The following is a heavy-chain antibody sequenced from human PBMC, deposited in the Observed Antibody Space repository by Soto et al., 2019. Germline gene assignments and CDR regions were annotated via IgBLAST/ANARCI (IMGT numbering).Heavy chain of an antibody. D-gene: IGHD6-19*01. V-gene: IGHV3-30-3*01. CDR2: ISYDGSNK. J-gene: IGHJ3*02. CDR1: GFTFSSYA. Sequence: QVQLVESGGGVVQPGRSPRLSCAASGFTFSSYAMHWVRQAPGKGLEWVAVISYDGSNKYYADSVKGRFTISRDNSKNTLYLQMNSLRAEDTAVYYCARELHSSGNAFDIWGQGTMVTVSS. CDR3: ARELHSSGNAFDI.